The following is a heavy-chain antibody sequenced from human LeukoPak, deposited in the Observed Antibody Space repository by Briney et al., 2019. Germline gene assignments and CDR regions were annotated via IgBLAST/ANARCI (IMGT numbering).Heavy chain of an antibody. CDR1: GGSISSGGDS. D-gene: IGHD5-24*01. Sequence: SQTLSLTCAVSGGSISSGGDSWSWIRQPPGKGLEWIGYIYHSGSTYYNPSLKSRVTISVDRSKNQFSLKLSSVTAADTAVYYCARGDGYNFRGWFDPWGQGTLVTVSS. CDR2: IYHSGST. J-gene: IGHJ5*02. V-gene: IGHV4-30-2*01. CDR3: ARGDGYNFRGWFDP.